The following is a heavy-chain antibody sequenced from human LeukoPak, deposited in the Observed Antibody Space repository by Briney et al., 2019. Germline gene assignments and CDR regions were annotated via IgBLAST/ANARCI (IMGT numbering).Heavy chain of an antibody. D-gene: IGHD3-9*01. J-gene: IGHJ4*02. Sequence: ASVTVPCKASGYTFTSYDINWVRQATGQGLEWMGWMNPNSGNTGYAQKFQGRVTMTRSTSISTAYMELSSLRSEDTAVYYCARMYYDILTGYPNFDYWGQGTLVTVSS. V-gene: IGHV1-8*01. CDR1: GYTFTSYD. CDR2: MNPNSGNT. CDR3: ARMYYDILTGYPNFDY.